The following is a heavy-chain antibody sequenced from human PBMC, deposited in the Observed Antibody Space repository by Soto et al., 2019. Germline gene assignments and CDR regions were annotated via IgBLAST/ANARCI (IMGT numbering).Heavy chain of an antibody. D-gene: IGHD3-22*01. J-gene: IGHJ3*02. Sequence: SVKVSCKASGYTFTSYYMHWVRQAPGQGLEWMGIINPSGGSTSYAQKFQGRVTMTRDTSTSTVYMELSSLRSEDTAVYYCARISYYDSSGQNRNAFDIWGQGTMVTVSS. CDR1: GYTFTSYY. CDR3: ARISYYDSSGQNRNAFDI. CDR2: INPSGGST. V-gene: IGHV1-46*01.